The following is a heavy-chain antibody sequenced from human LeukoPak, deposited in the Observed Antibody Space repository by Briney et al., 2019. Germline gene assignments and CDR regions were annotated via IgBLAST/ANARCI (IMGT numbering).Heavy chain of an antibody. CDR1: GFTHSTNA. V-gene: IGHV3-23*01. CDR3: AKMWIASPSRDLDY. CDR2: ISGSGAST. D-gene: IGHD2-21*01. Sequence: PGGSLRLSCLTSGFTHSTNAMSWVRQAPGKGLEWISGISGSGASTYYADSVKGRFTISRDDSRTTLYLQMNSLRGDDTAVYYCAKMWIASPSRDLDYWGQGIQVTVSS. J-gene: IGHJ4*02.